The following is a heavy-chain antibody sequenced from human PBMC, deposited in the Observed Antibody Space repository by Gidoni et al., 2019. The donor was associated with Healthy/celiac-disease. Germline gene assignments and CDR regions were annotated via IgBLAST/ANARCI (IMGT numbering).Heavy chain of an antibody. CDR1: GFTFSSYS. Sequence: EVQLVESGGGLVKPGGSLRLSCAASGFTFSSYSMNWVRQAPGKGLEWVSSISSSSSYIYYADSVKGRFTISRDNAKNSLYLQMNSLRAEDTAVYYCARDGEAYYYYGMDVWGQGTTVTVSS. V-gene: IGHV3-21*01. D-gene: IGHD3-10*01. CDR3: ARDGEAYYYYGMDV. CDR2: ISSSSSYI. J-gene: IGHJ6*02.